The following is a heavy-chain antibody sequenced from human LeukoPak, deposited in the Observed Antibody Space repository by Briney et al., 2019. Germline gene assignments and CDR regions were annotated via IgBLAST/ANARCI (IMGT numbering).Heavy chain of an antibody. V-gene: IGHV4-4*09. CDR2: IYTSGST. CDR1: VGSISSYY. J-gene: IGHJ3*02. Sequence: SETLSLTCTVSVGSISSYYWSWIRQPPGKGVEWIGYIYTSGSTNYNPSLKSRVTISVDTSKNQSSLKLSSVTAADTAVYYCARNYDFWSGYYRVFAFDIWGQGTMVTVSS. D-gene: IGHD3-3*01. CDR3: ARNYDFWSGYYRVFAFDI.